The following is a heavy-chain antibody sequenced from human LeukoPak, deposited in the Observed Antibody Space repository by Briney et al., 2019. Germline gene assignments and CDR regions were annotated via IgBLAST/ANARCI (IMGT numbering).Heavy chain of an antibody. Sequence: ASVKVSCKASGYTFTGYYMHWVRQAPGQGLEWMGWINPNSGGTNYAQKFQGRVTMTRDTSISTAYMELSRLRSDDTAVYYCARGIVVVPEVDYWRQGTLVTVSS. D-gene: IGHD2-2*01. CDR3: ARGIVVVPEVDY. CDR1: GYTFTGYY. V-gene: IGHV1-2*02. J-gene: IGHJ4*02. CDR2: INPNSGGT.